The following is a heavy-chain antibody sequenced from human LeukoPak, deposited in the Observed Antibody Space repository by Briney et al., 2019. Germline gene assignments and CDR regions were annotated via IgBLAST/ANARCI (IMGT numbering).Heavy chain of an antibody. CDR1: GFTFSTSA. CDR3: AKQRSEAPVAASNY. Sequence: GGSLRLSCAASGFTFSTSAMSWVRQAPGKGLEWVSGISGSGDSTYYVDSVKGRFTISRDNSKSTLYLHMNSLRAEDTAIYYCAKQRSEAPVAASNYWGQGTLVTVSS. D-gene: IGHD1-14*01. V-gene: IGHV3-23*01. CDR2: ISGSGDST. J-gene: IGHJ4*02.